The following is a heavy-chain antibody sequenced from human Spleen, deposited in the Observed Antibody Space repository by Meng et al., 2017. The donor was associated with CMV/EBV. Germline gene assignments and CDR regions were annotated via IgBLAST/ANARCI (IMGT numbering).Heavy chain of an antibody. Sequence: GESLKISCAASGFTFSSYSMNWVRQAPGKGLEWVGRIKSKTDGGTTDYAAPVKGRFTISRDNSKNTSYLQMNSLRGDDTAVYYCARDLRGNRSPMNPLFEYWGQGTLVTVSS. CDR2: IKSKTDGGTT. CDR3: ARDLRGNRSPMNPLFEY. D-gene: IGHD1-14*01. CDR1: GFTFSSYS. V-gene: IGHV3-15*01. J-gene: IGHJ4*02.